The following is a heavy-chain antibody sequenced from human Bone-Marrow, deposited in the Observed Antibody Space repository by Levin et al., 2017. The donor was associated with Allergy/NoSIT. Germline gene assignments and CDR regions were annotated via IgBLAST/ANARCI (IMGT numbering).Heavy chain of an antibody. CDR2: IIPILDIT. J-gene: IGHJ4*02. V-gene: IGHV1-69*04. CDR1: GGTFSSFS. CDR3: ARDSHPPHYFDY. Sequence: KISCKASGGTFSSFSINWVRQAPGQGLEWMGRIIPILDITKLAQKFQGRFTIKADKSTSTVYMELSSLRSEDTAVYYCARDSHPPHYFDYWGQGTLVTVSS.